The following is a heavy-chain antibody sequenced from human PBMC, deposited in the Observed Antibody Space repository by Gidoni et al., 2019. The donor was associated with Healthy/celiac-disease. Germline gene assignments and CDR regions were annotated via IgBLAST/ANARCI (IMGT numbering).Heavy chain of an antibody. D-gene: IGHD1-26*01. Sequence: EVQLLESGGGLVQPGGSLRLSCAASGFTFSSYAMSWVRQAPGKGLEWVSAISGSGGSTYYADSVKGRFTISRDNSKNTLYLQMNSLRAEDTAVYYCASSGSFLSDFDYWGQGTLVTVSS. CDR2: ISGSGGST. V-gene: IGHV3-23*01. CDR1: GFTFSSYA. J-gene: IGHJ4*02. CDR3: ASSGSFLSDFDY.